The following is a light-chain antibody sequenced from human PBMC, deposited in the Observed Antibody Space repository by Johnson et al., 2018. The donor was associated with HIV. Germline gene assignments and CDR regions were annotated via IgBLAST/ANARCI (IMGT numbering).Light chain of an antibody. CDR3: GTWDSSLSAQYV. J-gene: IGLJ1*01. Sequence: QSVLTQSPSVSAAPGQMVSISCSGSSSNIGNNYVSWYQQLPGTAPKLLIYEKNKRPSGIPDRFSASKSGTSATLGIPGLQPGDEADYYCGTWDSSLSAQYVVGTGTKVTVL. V-gene: IGLV1-51*02. CDR2: EKN. CDR1: SSNIGNNY.